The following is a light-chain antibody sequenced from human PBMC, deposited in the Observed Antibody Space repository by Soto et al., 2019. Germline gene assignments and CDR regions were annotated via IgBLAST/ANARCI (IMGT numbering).Light chain of an antibody. J-gene: IGKJ1*01. CDR3: HQFLTAPRT. CDR2: GAS. CDR1: PSVSGRN. Sequence: EIVLTQSPGTLSLSPGEGATLACRASPSVSGRNVAWYQQKPGLAPRLLIYGASHKAVGVPDRFIGSGSGTDFTLTITRLEPEDFAVYYCHQFLTAPRTFGQGTKVDIK. V-gene: IGKV3-20*01.